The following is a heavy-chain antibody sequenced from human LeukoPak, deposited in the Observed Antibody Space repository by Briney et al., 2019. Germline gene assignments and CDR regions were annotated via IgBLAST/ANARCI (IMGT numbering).Heavy chain of an antibody. V-gene: IGHV4-59*08. CDR3: ARLPLIATTRGGFDP. Sequence: PSETLSLTCTVSGGSISSYYWSWIRQPPGKRLEWIGYIYDPGATNYNPSLKSRFTISIDTSKNQFSLNLSSVAAADTAVYYCARLPLIATTRGGFDPWGQGTLVTVSS. J-gene: IGHJ5*02. D-gene: IGHD1/OR15-1a*01. CDR1: GGSISSYY. CDR2: IYDPGAT.